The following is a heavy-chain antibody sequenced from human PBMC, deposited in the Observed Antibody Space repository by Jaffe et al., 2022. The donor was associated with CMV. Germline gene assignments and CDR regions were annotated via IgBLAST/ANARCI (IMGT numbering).Heavy chain of an antibody. Sequence: QVQLQESGPGLVKPSQTLSLTCTVSGGSISSGGYYWSWIRQHPGKGLEWIGYIYYSGSTYYNPSLKSRVTISVDTSKNQFSLKLSSVTAADTAVYYCASGPSERFGGFFGARWGQGTLVTVSS. D-gene: IGHD3-10*01. CDR1: GGSISSGGYY. J-gene: IGHJ4*02. CDR2: IYYSGST. V-gene: IGHV4-31*03. CDR3: ASGPSERFGGFFGAR.